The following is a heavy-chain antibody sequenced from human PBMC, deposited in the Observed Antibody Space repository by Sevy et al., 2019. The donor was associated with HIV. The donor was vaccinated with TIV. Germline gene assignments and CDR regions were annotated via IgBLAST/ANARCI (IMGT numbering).Heavy chain of an antibody. Sequence: ASVKVSCKASGYTFTGYYMHWVRQAPGQGLEWMGRINPNSGGTNYAQKFQGRVTMTRETSISTAYMELSRLRSDDTAVYYCARELRDDYGGNSGTIDYWGQGTLVTVSS. V-gene: IGHV1-2*06. CDR1: GYTFTGYY. J-gene: IGHJ4*02. D-gene: IGHD4-17*01. CDR2: INPNSGGT. CDR3: ARELRDDYGGNSGTIDY.